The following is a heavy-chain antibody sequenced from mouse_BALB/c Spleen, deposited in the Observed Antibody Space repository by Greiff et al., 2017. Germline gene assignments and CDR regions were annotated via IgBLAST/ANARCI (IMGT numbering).Heavy chain of an antibody. CDR2: ISYSGST. V-gene: IGHV3-2*02. J-gene: IGHJ1*01. Sequence: EVKLVESGPGLVKPSQSLSLTCTVTGYSITSDYAWNWIRQFPGNKLEWMGYISYSGSTSYNPSLKSRISITRDTSKNQFFLQLNSVTTEDTATYYCARWDGYDRWYFDVWGAGTTVTVSS. D-gene: IGHD2-2*01. CDR1: GYSITSDYA. CDR3: ARWDGYDRWYFDV.